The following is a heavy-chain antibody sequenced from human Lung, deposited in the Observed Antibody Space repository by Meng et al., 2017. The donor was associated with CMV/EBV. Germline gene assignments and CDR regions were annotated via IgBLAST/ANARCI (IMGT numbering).Heavy chain of an antibody. D-gene: IGHD3-22*01. CDR3: ARDRGSFDYESRGSYSY. V-gene: IGHV3-30-3*01. Sequence: FTFSSYAMHWVRQAPGKGLEWVALISYDGNNKYHADSVKGRFTISRDNSKNTLYLQMSSLRAEDTAVYYCARDRGSFDYESRGSYSYWGQGTLVTVSS. J-gene: IGHJ4*02. CDR2: ISYDGNNK. CDR1: FTFSSYA.